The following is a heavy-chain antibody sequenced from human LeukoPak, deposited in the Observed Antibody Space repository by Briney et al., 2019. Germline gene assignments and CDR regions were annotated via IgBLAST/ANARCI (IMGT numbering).Heavy chain of an antibody. CDR3: ARQKSGYSGYDPASFDY. J-gene: IGHJ4*02. V-gene: IGHV4-59*01. CDR1: GGSISNYY. Sequence: SETLSLTCTVSGGSISNYYWSWIRQPPGKGLEWIGYIYYSGSTKYNPSLKSRVTISVDTSKNQFSLRLSSVTAADTAVYYCARQKSGYSGYDPASFDYWGQGTLVTVSS. D-gene: IGHD5-12*01. CDR2: IYYSGST.